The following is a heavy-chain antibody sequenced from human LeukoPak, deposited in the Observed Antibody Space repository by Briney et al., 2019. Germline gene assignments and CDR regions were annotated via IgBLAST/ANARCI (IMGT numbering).Heavy chain of an antibody. D-gene: IGHD3-22*01. J-gene: IGHJ4*02. CDR3: ARAKGDSSLYYFDY. V-gene: IGHV3-11*01. CDR1: GFTVSSNY. Sequence: GGSLRLSCAASGFTVSSNYMSWVRQAPGKGLEWVSYISSSGSTIYYADSVKGRFTISRDNAKNSLYLQMNSLRAEDTAVYYCARAKGDSSLYYFDYWGQGTLVTVSS. CDR2: ISSSGSTI.